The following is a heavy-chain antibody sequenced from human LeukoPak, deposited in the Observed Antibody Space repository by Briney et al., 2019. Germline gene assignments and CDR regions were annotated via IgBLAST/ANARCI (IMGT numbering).Heavy chain of an antibody. CDR2: IKSKTDGGTT. V-gene: IGHV3-15*01. J-gene: IGHJ4*02. D-gene: IGHD6-13*01. Sequence: GGSLRLSCAASGFTFSNAWMSWVRQAPGKGLEWVGRIKSKTDGGTTDHAAPVKGRFTISRDDAKNTLFLEMDSLKTEDTAVYYCIAAAGNFYWGQGTLVTVSS. CDR1: GFTFSNAW. CDR3: IAAAGNFY.